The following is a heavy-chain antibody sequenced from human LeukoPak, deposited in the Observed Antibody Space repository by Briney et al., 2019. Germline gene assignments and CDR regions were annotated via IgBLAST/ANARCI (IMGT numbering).Heavy chain of an antibody. CDR2: ISSSSSTI. D-gene: IGHD3-3*02. CDR3: ARESISGVVSGFDS. J-gene: IGHJ4*02. V-gene: IGHV3-48*01. CDR1: GFTFSSDG. Sequence: GGSLRVSCVASGFTFSSDGMNWVRQAPGKGLEWVSYISSSSSTIYYADSVKGRFTISRDNAKNSLYLQMNSLRAEDTAVYYRARESISGVVSGFDSWGQGTLVTVSS.